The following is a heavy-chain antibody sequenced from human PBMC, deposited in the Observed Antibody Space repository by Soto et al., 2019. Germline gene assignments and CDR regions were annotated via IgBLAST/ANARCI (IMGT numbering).Heavy chain of an antibody. V-gene: IGHV4-30-4*01. CDR2: VYYSGST. J-gene: IGHJ2*01. CDR1: GASINNNDYY. Sequence: QLQESGPGLVMPSQTLSLTCTVSGASINNNDYYWSWIRQTPGKGLEWIGYVYYSGSTDYIPSLKSRLSMSIDKYQNQFTLKLNSVTAADTATYYCARMSYFDDKWYFDLWGRGTLVTVSS. CDR3: ARMSYFDDKWYFDL. D-gene: IGHD3-22*01.